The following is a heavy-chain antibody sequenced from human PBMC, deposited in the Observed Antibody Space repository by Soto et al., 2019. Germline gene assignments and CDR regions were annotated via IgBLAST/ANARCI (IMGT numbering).Heavy chain of an antibody. D-gene: IGHD3-9*01. CDR2: IWYDGSNK. V-gene: IGHV3-33*01. Sequence: QVQLVESGGGVVQPGRSLRLSCAASGFTFSSYGMHWVRQAPGKGLEWVAVIWYDGSNKYYADSVKGRFTISRDNSKNTLYLQMNSLRAEDTAVYYCARSPDWCGMDVWGQGTTVTVSS. CDR3: ARSPDWCGMDV. CDR1: GFTFSSYG. J-gene: IGHJ6*02.